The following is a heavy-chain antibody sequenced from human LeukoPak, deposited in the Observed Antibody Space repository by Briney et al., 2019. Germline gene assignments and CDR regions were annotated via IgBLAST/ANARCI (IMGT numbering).Heavy chain of an antibody. J-gene: IGHJ4*02. CDR3: ARDKVSTYYYDSSGYYYDY. V-gene: IGHV1-18*01. CDR1: GYTFTSYG. D-gene: IGHD3-22*01. Sequence: ASVKVSCKASGYTFTSYGISWVRQAPGQGLEWMGWISAYNGNTNCAQKLQGRVTMTTDTSTSTAYMELRSLRSDDTAVYYCARDKVSTYYYDSSGYYYDYWGQGTLVTVSS. CDR2: ISAYNGNT.